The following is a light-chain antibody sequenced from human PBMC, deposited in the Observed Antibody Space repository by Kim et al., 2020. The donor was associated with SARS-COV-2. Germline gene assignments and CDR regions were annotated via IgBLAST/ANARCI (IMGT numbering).Light chain of an antibody. CDR1: SSDVGDYEY. CDR3: CSHAGTFYV. J-gene: IGLJ1*01. CDR2: GVD. Sequence: PGQSVTISCTATSSDVGDYEYVSWYQQHPGKAPKLIIYGVDKRPSGVPDRFSGSKSGNTASLTISGLRAEDEADYYCCSHAGTFYVFGAGTKITVL. V-gene: IGLV2-11*03.